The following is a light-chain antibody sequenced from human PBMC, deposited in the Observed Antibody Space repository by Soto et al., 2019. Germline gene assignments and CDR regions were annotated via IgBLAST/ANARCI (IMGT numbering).Light chain of an antibody. CDR2: GAS. Sequence: DIQMTQSPSTLSASLVYRFTITCLASQSISNWLAWYQQKPGKAPKLLIYGASSLESGVPSRFSGSGSGTEFTLTVSSLQPDDFATYYCQQYNSLWTFGQGTKVDIK. CDR1: QSISNW. V-gene: IGKV1-5*01. J-gene: IGKJ1*01. CDR3: QQYNSLWT.